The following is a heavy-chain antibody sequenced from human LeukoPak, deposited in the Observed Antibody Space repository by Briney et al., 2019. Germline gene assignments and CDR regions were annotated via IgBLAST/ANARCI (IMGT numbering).Heavy chain of an antibody. CDR2: INPNNGGT. CDR3: ARDQCYYDSSGYFCHGDMDV. Sequence: GASVKVSCKASGYTFTGYYMHWVRQAPGQGPEWMGRINPNNGGTNYAQKFQGRVTMTGDTSISTAYMELSSLRSEDTAVYYCARDQCYYDSSGYFCHGDMDVWGQGTTVTVSS. D-gene: IGHD3-22*01. CDR1: GYTFTGYY. J-gene: IGHJ6*02. V-gene: IGHV1-2*06.